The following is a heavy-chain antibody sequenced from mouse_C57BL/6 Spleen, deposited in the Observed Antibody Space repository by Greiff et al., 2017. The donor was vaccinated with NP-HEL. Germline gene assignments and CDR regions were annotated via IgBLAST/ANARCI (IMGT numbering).Heavy chain of an antibody. D-gene: IGHD1-1*01. Sequence: VQLQQSGAELAKPGASVKLSCKASGYTFTSYWMHWVKQRPGQGLEWIGYINPSSGYTKYNQKFKGKATLTADKSSSTAYMQLSSLTYEDSAVYYCASPSTVVATPPFAYWGQGTLVTVSA. CDR1: GYTFTSYW. CDR2: INPSSGYT. V-gene: IGHV1-7*01. CDR3: ASPSTVVATPPFAY. J-gene: IGHJ3*01.